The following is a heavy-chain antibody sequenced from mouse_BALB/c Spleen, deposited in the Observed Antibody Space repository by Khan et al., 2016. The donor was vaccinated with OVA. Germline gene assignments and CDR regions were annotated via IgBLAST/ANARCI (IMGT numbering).Heavy chain of an antibody. CDR3: AASILFYYFIDY. CDR2: INPSTGYT. Sequence: QVQLKESGAELAKPGASVKMSCKASGYTFTSYWMHWVKQRPGQGLEWIGYINPSTGYTEYNQKFKEKATLTTDKSSSTAYMQLSSLTSEDSAFYYCAASILFYYFIDYWGHGTSVTVSS. V-gene: IGHV1-7*01. CDR1: GYTFTSYW. J-gene: IGHJ4*01. D-gene: IGHD6-1*01.